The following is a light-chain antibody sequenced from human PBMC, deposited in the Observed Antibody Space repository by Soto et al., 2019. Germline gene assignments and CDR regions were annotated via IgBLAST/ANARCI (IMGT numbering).Light chain of an antibody. J-gene: IGLJ2*01. CDR2: EVS. CDR1: SSDVGGYNY. Sequence: QSALTQPASVSGSPEQSITISCTGTSSDVGGYNYVSWYQQHPGKAPKILIYEVSNRPSGVSNRFSASKSGNTASLTISGLQAEDEADYYCSSYTSSSTLIFGGGTKLTVL. V-gene: IGLV2-14*01. CDR3: SSYTSSSTLI.